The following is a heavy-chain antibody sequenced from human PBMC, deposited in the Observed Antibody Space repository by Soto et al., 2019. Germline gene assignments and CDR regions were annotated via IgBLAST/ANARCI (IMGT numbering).Heavy chain of an antibody. CDR3: ARGLITIFGVVWDAFDI. Sequence: KPSETLSLTCTVSGGSISSYYWSWIRQPPGKGLEWIGYIYYSGSTNYNPSLKSRVTISVDTSKNQFSLKLSSVTAADTAVYYCARGLITIFGVVWDAFDIWGQGTMVT. CDR2: IYYSGST. J-gene: IGHJ3*02. CDR1: GGSISSYY. D-gene: IGHD3-3*01. V-gene: IGHV4-59*01.